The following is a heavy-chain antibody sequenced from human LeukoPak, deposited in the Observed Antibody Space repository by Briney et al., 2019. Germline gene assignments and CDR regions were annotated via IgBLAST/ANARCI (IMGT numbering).Heavy chain of an antibody. CDR1: GYTFTTYG. CDR3: ARYGLGRTTKSFDY. CDR2: ISTYNGNT. J-gene: IGHJ4*02. Sequence: ASVKVSCKASGYTFTTYGITWVRQAPGQGLEWMEWISTYNGNTNYAQKLQGRVTMTTDTSTSTAYMDLRSLRSDDTAVYYCARYGLGRTTKSFDYWGQGTLVTVSS. D-gene: IGHD1-1*01. V-gene: IGHV1-18*01.